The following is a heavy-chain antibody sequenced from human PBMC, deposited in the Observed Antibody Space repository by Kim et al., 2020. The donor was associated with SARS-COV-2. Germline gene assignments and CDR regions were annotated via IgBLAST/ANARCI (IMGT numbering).Heavy chain of an antibody. CDR2: IWYDGSNK. Sequence: GGSLRLSCAASGFTFSSYGMHWVRQAPGKGLEWVAVIWYDGSNKYYADSVKGRFTISRDNSKNTLYLQMNSLRAEETAVYYCARDLSGGGGSYLYYYGMDVWGQGATVTVSS. CDR1: GFTFSSYG. J-gene: IGHJ6*02. D-gene: IGHD1-26*01. CDR3: ARDLSGGGGSYLYYYGMDV. V-gene: IGHV3-33*01.